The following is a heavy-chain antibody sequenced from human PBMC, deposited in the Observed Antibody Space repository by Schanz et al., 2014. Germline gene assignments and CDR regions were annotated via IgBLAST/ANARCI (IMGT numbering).Heavy chain of an antibody. CDR1: GGSFSGYY. CDR3: ARGEWSTSQFDY. J-gene: IGHJ4*01. V-gene: IGHV4-34*01. Sequence: QVQLQQCGAGLLKPSETLSLTCAVYGGSFSGYYWTWIRQPPGKGLEWIGQIHHSGSTNYNPSLTSRIAISTDTTDNTFYPKLGPVTAPDTAVSSCARGEWSTSQFDYWGHGTLVTVSS. D-gene: IGHD2-2*01. CDR2: IHHSGST.